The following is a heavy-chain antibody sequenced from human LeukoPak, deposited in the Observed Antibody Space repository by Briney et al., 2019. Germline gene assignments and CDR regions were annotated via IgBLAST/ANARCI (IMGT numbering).Heavy chain of an antibody. D-gene: IGHD6-19*01. CDR2: TYYSGST. V-gene: IGHV4-59*01. J-gene: IGHJ4*02. CDR3: ARDLYSSGWVDY. Sequence: SETLSLTCTDSGGSISSYYWSWIRQPPAKGPEWIGYTYYSGSTNYNPSLKSRLTISQDTSKNQLSLKLSSVTAADTAVYYCARDLYSSGWVDYWGQGTLVTVSS. CDR1: GGSISSYY.